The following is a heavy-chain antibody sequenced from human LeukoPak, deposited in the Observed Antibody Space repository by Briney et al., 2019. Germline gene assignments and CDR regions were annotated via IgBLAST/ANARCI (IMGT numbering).Heavy chain of an antibody. V-gene: IGHV3-53*01. CDR3: ASSPPGYYYYYYMDV. J-gene: IGHJ6*03. Sequence: GGSLRLSCAASGLSVSSNYMSWVRQAPGKGLEWVSEIYSDGSTYYAASVKGRFSISRDNAKNSLYLQMNSLRAEDTALYYCASSPPGYYYYYYMDVWGKGTTVTVSS. CDR1: GLSVSSNY. CDR2: IYSDGST.